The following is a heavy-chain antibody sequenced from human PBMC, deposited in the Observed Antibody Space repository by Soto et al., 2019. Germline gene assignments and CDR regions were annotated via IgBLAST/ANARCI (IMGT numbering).Heavy chain of an antibody. CDR2: ITSNGGNT. V-gene: IGHV3-64*01. CDR3: ERRIPFGYGMDV. D-gene: IGHD2-21*01. CDR1: GFTFSSYA. Sequence: EVQLVESGGGLVQPGGSLRRSCAASGFTFSSYAMHWVRQAPGKGLEYVSAITSNGGNTDYASSVKGRFTISRDNSKNTLYLQMGSLRDEDMAVYYCERRIPFGYGMDVWGQGTTVTVSS. J-gene: IGHJ6*02.